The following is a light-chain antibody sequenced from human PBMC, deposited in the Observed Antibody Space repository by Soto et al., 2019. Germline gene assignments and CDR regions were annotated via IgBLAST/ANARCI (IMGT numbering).Light chain of an antibody. V-gene: IGLV2-23*02. CDR1: SSDVGSYNL. CDR2: EVS. Sequence: QSVLTQPASVSGSPGQSITISCTGTSSDVGSYNLVSWYQQHPGKAPKLMIYEVSKRPSGDSHRFSGSKSGNTASLTISGLQAEDEADYYCCSNAGSPTNYVFGTGTKLTVL. CDR3: CSNAGSPTNYV. J-gene: IGLJ1*01.